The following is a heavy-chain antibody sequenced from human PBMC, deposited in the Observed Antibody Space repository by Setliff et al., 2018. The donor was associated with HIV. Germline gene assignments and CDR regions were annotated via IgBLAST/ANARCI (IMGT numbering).Heavy chain of an antibody. J-gene: IGHJ4*02. D-gene: IGHD3-10*01. Sequence: NPSETLSLTCNVSGGSISSGIQYWGWVRQSPGKGLEWIGTISYSGNAYYNPSLKSRVTISVDTSKSQFSLNVKSMTAADTAIYCCARLDYGSGSYPYLFDYWGQGTLVTVSS. CDR3: ARLDYGSGSYPYLFDY. V-gene: IGHV4-39*01. CDR1: GGSISSGIQY. CDR2: ISYSGNA.